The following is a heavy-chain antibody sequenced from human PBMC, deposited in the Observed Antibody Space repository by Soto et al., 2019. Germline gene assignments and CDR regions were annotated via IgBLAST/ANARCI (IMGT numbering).Heavy chain of an antibody. J-gene: IGHJ4*02. V-gene: IGHV1-18*01. CDR1: GYTLTSYG. CDR2: ISAYSGKT. CDR3: ARDNSGDFWSGYSHKYFDY. Sequence: ASVKVSCKTSGYTLTSYGISWVRQAPGQRLEWMGWISAYSGKTNYAQNLQGRLTMTTDKSTSTAYMGLRSLRSDDTALYYCARDNSGDFWSGYSHKYFDYCGQGTLVTVSS. D-gene: IGHD3-3*01.